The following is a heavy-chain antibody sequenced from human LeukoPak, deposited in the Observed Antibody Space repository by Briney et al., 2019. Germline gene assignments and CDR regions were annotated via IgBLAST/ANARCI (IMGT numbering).Heavy chain of an antibody. V-gene: IGHV4-31*11. CDR1: GGSFSGYY. CDR2: IYYSGST. D-gene: IGHD2-2*02. CDR3: ARDIVVVPAAIGAFDI. Sequence: SETLSLTCAVYGGSFSGYYWSWVRQLPGKGLEWIGYIYYSGSTYYNPSLKSRVTISVDTSKNQFSLKLSSVTAADTAVYYCARDIVVVPAAIGAFDIWGQGTMVTVSS. J-gene: IGHJ3*02.